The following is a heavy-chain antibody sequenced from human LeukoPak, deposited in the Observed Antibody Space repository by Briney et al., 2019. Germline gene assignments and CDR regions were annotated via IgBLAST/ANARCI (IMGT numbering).Heavy chain of an antibody. V-gene: IGHV3-30*02. J-gene: IGHJ4*02. D-gene: IGHD3/OR15-3a*01. CDR2: INYLGSTR. Sequence: GGSLRLTCAASGFTFTNFGMHWVRQAPGKGLEWVAFINYLGSTRFYADSVKGRFTVSRDDSMSTLYLQMNSLRPEDMAVYYCAKDRDWAFDCWGQGTLVTVSS. CDR3: AKDRDWAFDC. CDR1: GFTFTNFG.